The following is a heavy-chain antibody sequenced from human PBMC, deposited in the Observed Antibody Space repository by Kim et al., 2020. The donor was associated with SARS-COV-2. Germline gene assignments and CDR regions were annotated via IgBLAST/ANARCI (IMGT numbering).Heavy chain of an antibody. V-gene: IGHV7-4-1*02. CDR1: GYTFTSYA. CDR2: INTNTGNP. J-gene: IGHJ4*02. D-gene: IGHD3-22*01. Sequence: ASVKVSCKASGYTFTSYAMNWVRQAPGQGLEWMGWINTNTGNPTYAQGFTGRFVFSLDTSVSTAYLQISSLKAEDTAVYYCAREIRGVVVNIFDYWGQGTLVTVSS. CDR3: AREIRGVVVNIFDY.